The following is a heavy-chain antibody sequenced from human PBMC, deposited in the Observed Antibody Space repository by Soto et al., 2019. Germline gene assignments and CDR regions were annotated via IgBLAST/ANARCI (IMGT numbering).Heavy chain of an antibody. D-gene: IGHD2-8*02. CDR3: AGQLTGLGY. Sequence: SETLSLTCSVFASSFSSGSYSWSWIRQPPGKGLEWIGHIHYNGNTYYNPSLRSRVTMSVDTSKNQFSLKLTSVTAADTAVYYCAGQLTGLGYWGQGTLVTVSS. CDR2: IHYNGNT. V-gene: IGHV4-61*01. CDR1: ASSFSSGSYS. J-gene: IGHJ4*02.